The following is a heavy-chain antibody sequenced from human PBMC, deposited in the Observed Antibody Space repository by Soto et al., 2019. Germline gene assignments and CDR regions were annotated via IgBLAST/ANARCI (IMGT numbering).Heavy chain of an antibody. J-gene: IGHJ4*02. CDR2: ISGSGGST. V-gene: IGHV3-23*01. Sequence: EVQLLESGGGLVQPGGSLRLSCAASGFTFSSYAMSWVRQAPGKGLEWVSAISGSGGSTYYADSVKGRFTISRDNSNNTLYVQMNSLRAEDTAVYYCANSYYDFWGGDYRGFDYWGQGTLVTVSS. CDR3: ANSYYDFWGGDYRGFDY. CDR1: GFTFSSYA. D-gene: IGHD3-3*01.